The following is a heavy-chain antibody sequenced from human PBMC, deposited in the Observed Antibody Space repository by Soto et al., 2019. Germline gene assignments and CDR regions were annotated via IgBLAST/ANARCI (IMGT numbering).Heavy chain of an antibody. CDR1: GFTFSSYS. J-gene: IGHJ6*02. CDR2: ISSSSSTI. CDR3: ARDCSSTSCDLNMAYYYYGMDV. V-gene: IGHV3-48*02. D-gene: IGHD2-2*01. Sequence: EVQLVESGGGLVQPGGSLRLSCAASGFTFSSYSMNWVRQAPGKGLEWVSYISSSSSTIYYADSVKGRFTISRDNAKNSLYLQMNSLRDEDTAVYYCARDCSSTSCDLNMAYYYYGMDVWGQGTTVTVSS.